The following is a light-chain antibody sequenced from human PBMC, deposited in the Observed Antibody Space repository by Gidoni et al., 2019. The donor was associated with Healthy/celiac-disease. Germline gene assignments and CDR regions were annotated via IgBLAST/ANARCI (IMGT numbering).Light chain of an antibody. Sequence: QSALPQPRSVSGSPVQSVTISCNGTSSDVGGYNYVSWYQQHPGKAPKLMIDDVSKRPSGVPDRLSGSKSGNTASLTISGLQAEDEADYYCCSYAGSYTLYVFGTGTKVTVL. CDR3: CSYAGSYTLYV. V-gene: IGLV2-11*01. CDR1: SSDVGGYNY. CDR2: DVS. J-gene: IGLJ1*01.